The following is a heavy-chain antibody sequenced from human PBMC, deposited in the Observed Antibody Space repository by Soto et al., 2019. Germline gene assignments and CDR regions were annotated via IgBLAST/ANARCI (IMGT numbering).Heavy chain of an antibody. CDR1: GFTFDDYA. J-gene: IGHJ3*02. D-gene: IGHD5-12*01. CDR2: ISWNSGDI. V-gene: IGHV3-9*01. Sequence: EVQLVESGGGLVQPGRSLRLSCAASGFTFDDYAMHWVRQVPGKGLEWVSGISWNSGDIGYADSVKGRFTISRDNAKNSLYLQMNSLRAEDTAFYYCAKGYNLVGVTNDYSAAFDIWGQGTRVTVSS. CDR3: AKGYNLVGVTNDYSAAFDI.